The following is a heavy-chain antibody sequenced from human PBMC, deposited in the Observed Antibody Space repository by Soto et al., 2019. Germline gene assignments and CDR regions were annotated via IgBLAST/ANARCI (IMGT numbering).Heavy chain of an antibody. V-gene: IGHV3-30*18. CDR2: ISYDGSNK. Sequence: GGSLRLSCAASGFTFSSYGMHWVRQAPGKGLEWVAVISYDGSNKYYADSVEGRFTIPRDNSKNTLYLQMNSLRAEDTAVYYCAESGSSSSLGWFDPWGQGTLVTVSS. J-gene: IGHJ5*02. CDR3: AESGSSSSLGWFDP. D-gene: IGHD6-6*01. CDR1: GFTFSSYG.